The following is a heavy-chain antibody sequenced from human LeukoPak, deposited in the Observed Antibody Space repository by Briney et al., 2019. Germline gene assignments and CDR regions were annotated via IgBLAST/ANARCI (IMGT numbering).Heavy chain of an antibody. J-gene: IGHJ3*01. CDR1: GFTFSSYG. CDR2: IRYDGSNK. V-gene: IGHV3-30*02. Sequence: GGSLRLSCAASGFTFSSYGMHWVRQVPGKGLEWVAFIRYDGSNKYYADSVKGRFTISRDNSKNTLYLQMNSLRAEDTAVYYCAKGKWGLTINNFDVWGQGTMVTVSS. CDR3: AKGKWGLTINNFDV. D-gene: IGHD3-9*01.